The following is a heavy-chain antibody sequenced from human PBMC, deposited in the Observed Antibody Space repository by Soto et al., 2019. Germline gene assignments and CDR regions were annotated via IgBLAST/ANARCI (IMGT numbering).Heavy chain of an antibody. CDR2: IYYSGST. J-gene: IGHJ4*02. CDR3: ARLNYYDSSGYYRDY. D-gene: IGHD3-22*01. Sequence: XETLSLTCTVSGCSISSYYWSWIRQPPGKGLEWIGYIYYSGSTNYNPSLKSRVTISVDTSKNQFSLKLSSVTAADTAVYYCARLNYYDSSGYYRDYWGQGTLVTVSS. V-gene: IGHV4-59*01. CDR1: GCSISSYY.